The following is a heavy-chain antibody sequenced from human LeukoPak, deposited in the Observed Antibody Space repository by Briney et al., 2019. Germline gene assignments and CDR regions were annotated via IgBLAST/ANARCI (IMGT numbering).Heavy chain of an antibody. V-gene: IGHV3-7*01. Sequence: PGGSLRLSCAASGFTFSSYWMSWVRQAPGKGLEWVANIKQDGSEKYYVDSVKGRFTISRDNAKNSLYLQMNSLRAEDTAVYYCAKVIRPYSSGWYGDYWGQGTLVTVSS. CDR2: IKQDGSEK. CDR1: GFTFSSYW. CDR3: AKVIRPYSSGWYGDY. D-gene: IGHD6-19*01. J-gene: IGHJ4*02.